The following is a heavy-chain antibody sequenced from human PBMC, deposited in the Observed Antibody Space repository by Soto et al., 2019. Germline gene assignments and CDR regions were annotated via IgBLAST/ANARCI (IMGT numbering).Heavy chain of an antibody. Sequence: QLQLQESGPGLVKPSETLSLTCTVSGGSISSSSYYWGWIRQPPGKGLEWIGSIYYSGSTYYNPSLKSRVTISVDTSKNQFSLKLRSVTAADTAVYYCARHSYYYGSTYGCWLDPWGQGTLVTVSS. CDR3: ARHSYYYGSTYGCWLDP. CDR2: IYYSGST. CDR1: GGSISSSSYY. J-gene: IGHJ5*02. V-gene: IGHV4-39*01. D-gene: IGHD3-10*01.